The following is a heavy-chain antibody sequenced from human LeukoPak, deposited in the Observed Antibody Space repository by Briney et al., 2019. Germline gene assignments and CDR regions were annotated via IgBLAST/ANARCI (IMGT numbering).Heavy chain of an antibody. CDR2: IYYSGST. CDR3: ARENYSSSWYYRNWYFDL. D-gene: IGHD6-13*01. V-gene: IGHV4-30-4*07. Sequence: TSETLSLTCAVSGGSISSGGYSWSWIRQPPGKGLEWIGYIYYSGSTYYNPSLKSRVTISVDTSKNQFSLKLSSVTAADTAVYYCARENYSSSWYYRNWYFDLWGRGTLVTVSS. J-gene: IGHJ2*01. CDR1: GGSISSGGYS.